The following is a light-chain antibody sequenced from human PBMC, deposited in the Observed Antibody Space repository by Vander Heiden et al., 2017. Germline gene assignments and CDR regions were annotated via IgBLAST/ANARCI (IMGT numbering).Light chain of an antibody. CDR1: QGIGTS. V-gene: IGKV1-39*01. CDR2: TAS. J-gene: IGKJ4*01. CDR3: QQTDSSPIT. Sequence: DIQMTQSPSSLSASIGDRVTITCRASQGIGTSLNWYQQRPGKAPKILIYTASTLQGGVPSRFSGSGSGTDFTLTITRLQPEDFAIYHCQQTDSSPITFGGGTKVEIK.